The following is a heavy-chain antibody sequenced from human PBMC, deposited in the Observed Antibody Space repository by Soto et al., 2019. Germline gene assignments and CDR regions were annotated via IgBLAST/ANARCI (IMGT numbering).Heavy chain of an antibody. D-gene: IGHD3-22*01. CDR1: GFTVTSNG. V-gene: IGHV3-23*01. CDR2: ISPNGQGI. Sequence: EVKLLESGGGLVQPGGSLRLSCGVSGFTVTSNGVSWVRQAPGKGLEWVSAISPNGQGIWYADSVKGRFTISRDISRNTVFLQMDSLRAEDTAVYYCARTLRDDSDGYYGAFMGWGQGALVSVSS. J-gene: IGHJ4*02. CDR3: ARTLRDDSDGYYGAFMG.